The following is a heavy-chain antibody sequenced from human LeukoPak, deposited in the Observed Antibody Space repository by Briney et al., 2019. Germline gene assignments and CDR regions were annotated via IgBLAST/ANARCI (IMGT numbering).Heavy chain of an antibody. Sequence: GRSLRLSCAASGFTFSSYGMHWVRQAPGKGLEWVSAISGSGNRTFYPDSVKGRFTVSRENSQNTLYLQINSLRAEDTALYYCARTLVGATSGPDYYFDSWGQGTLVTVSS. J-gene: IGHJ4*02. CDR3: ARTLVGATSGPDYYFDS. CDR1: GFTFSSYG. V-gene: IGHV3-23*01. CDR2: ISGSGNRT. D-gene: IGHD1-26*01.